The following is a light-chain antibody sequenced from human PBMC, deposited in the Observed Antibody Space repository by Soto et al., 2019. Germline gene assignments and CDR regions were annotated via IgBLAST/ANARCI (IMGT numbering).Light chain of an antibody. CDR2: SNN. Sequence: QCVLTQPPSASGTPGRRVTISCYGSSSNIGSNTVNWYQQLPGTAPKLLIYSNNQRPSGVPDRFSGSKSGTSASLAISGLQSEDEADYYCAAWDDSLNGYVFGTGTKVTVL. CDR3: AAWDDSLNGYV. J-gene: IGLJ1*01. CDR1: SSNIGSNT. V-gene: IGLV1-44*01.